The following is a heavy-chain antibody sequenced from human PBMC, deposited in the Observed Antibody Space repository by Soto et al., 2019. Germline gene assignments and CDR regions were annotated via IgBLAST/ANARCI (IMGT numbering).Heavy chain of an antibody. Sequence: QVQLVQSGAEVKKPGASVKVSCKASGYTFTSYGISWVRQAPGQGLEWMGWISAYYGNTNYAQKLQGRVTMTTDTSTSTAYMELRSLRSDDTAVYYCARDWNSCSSTSCYLRNYYYYGMDVWGQGTTVTVSS. D-gene: IGHD2-2*01. J-gene: IGHJ6*02. CDR3: ARDWNSCSSTSCYLRNYYYYGMDV. CDR2: ISAYYGNT. CDR1: GYTFTSYG. V-gene: IGHV1-18*01.